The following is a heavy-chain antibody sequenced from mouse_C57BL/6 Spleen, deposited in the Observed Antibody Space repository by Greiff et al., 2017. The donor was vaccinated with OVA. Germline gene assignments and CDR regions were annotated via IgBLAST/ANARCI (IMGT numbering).Heavy chain of an antibody. CDR1: GFTFSDYY. Sequence: EVQGVESGGGLVQPGGSLKLSCAASGFTFSDYYMYWVRQTPEKRLEWVAYISNGGGSTYYPDTVKGRFTISRDNAKNTLYLQMSRLKSEDTAMYYCARRGYDGGNAMDYWGQGTSVTVSS. V-gene: IGHV5-12*01. D-gene: IGHD2-2*01. CDR2: ISNGGGST. CDR3: ARRGYDGGNAMDY. J-gene: IGHJ4*01.